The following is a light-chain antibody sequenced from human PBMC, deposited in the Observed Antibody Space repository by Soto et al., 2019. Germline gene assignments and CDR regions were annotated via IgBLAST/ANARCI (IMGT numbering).Light chain of an antibody. V-gene: IGLV2-11*01. CDR3: CSYAGSPYV. J-gene: IGLJ1*01. CDR2: DVN. CDR1: SSDVGGYNY. Sequence: QSALTQPRSVSGSPGQSGTISCTGTSSDVGGYNYVSWYQQHPGKAPKVMIYDVNKRPSGVPDRFSGSKSGNTASLTISGLQTEDEADYYCCSYAGSPYVFGTGTKVTVL.